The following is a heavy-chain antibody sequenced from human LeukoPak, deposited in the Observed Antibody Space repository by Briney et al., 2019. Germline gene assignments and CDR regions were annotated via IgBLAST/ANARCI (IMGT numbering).Heavy chain of an antibody. Sequence: GGSLRLSCAASGFTFNIYGMHWVRRAPGKGLEWVAFIRYDGGNKYYTDSVKGRFTISRDNSKNTLYLQMDSLRAEDTAVYYCAKDQGGAETNSDYWGQGTLVTVSS. CDR2: IRYDGGNK. D-gene: IGHD1-26*01. J-gene: IGHJ4*02. V-gene: IGHV3-30*02. CDR1: GFTFNIYG. CDR3: AKDQGGAETNSDY.